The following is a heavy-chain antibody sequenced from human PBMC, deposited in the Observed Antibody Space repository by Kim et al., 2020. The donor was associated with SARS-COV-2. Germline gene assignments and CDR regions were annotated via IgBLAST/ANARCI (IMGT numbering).Heavy chain of an antibody. CDR2: ISDDSKSI. Sequence: GGSLRLSCAASGFIFSSYAMSWVRQAPGKGLEWVAAISDDSKSIYYTESVQGRFTASRDNSKNTVFLQMNSLRAEDTARFYWVRSNAIWGQGTLVTVSS. CDR3: VRSNAI. J-gene: IGHJ4*02. V-gene: IGHV3-23*01. D-gene: IGHD3-10*01. CDR1: GFIFSSYA.